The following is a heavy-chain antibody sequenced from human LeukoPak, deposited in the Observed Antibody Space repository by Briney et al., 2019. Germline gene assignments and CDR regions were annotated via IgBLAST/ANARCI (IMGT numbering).Heavy chain of an antibody. CDR2: ISYDGSNK. Sequence: GRSLRLSCAASGFTFSSYGMHWVRQAPGKGLEWVAVISYDGSNKYYADSVKGRFTISRDNSKNTLYLQMNSRRAEDTAVYYCAKDTDPDSSGPVDYWGQGTLVTVSS. CDR3: AKDTDPDSSGPVDY. J-gene: IGHJ4*02. D-gene: IGHD3-22*01. CDR1: GFTFSSYG. V-gene: IGHV3-30*18.